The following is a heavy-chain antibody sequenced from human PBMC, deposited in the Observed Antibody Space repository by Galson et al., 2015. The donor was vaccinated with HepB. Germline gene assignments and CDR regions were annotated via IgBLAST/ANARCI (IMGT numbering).Heavy chain of an antibody. Sequence: CAISGDSVSSNNAAWNWIRQSPSRGLEWLGRTYYRSKWYNDYAVSVKSRITINPDTSKNQFSLQLNSVTPEDTAVYYCARGLGGLEHSYYFDYWGQGTLVTVSS. D-gene: IGHD1/OR15-1a*01. CDR2: TYYRSKWYN. CDR3: ARGLGGLEHSYYFDY. V-gene: IGHV6-1*01. CDR1: GDSVSSNNAA. J-gene: IGHJ4*02.